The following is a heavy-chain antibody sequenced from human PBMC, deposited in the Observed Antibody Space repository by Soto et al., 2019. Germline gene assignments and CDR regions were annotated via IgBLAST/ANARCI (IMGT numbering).Heavy chain of an antibody. CDR1: GGSISSGGYY. CDR2: IYYSGST. Sequence: PSETLSLTCTVSGGSISSGGYYWSWIRQHPGKGLEWIGYIYYSGSTYYNPSLKSRVTISVDTSKNQFSLKLSSVTAADTAVYYCARVAGYDFWSGYPAYFDYWGQGTLVTVSS. V-gene: IGHV4-31*03. J-gene: IGHJ4*02. CDR3: ARVAGYDFWSGYPAYFDY. D-gene: IGHD3-3*01.